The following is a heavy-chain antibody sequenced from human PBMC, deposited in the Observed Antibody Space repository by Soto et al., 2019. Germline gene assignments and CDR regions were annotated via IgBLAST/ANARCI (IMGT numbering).Heavy chain of an antibody. CDR3: ALYCSSTSCYGQWDY. CDR2: IYYSGTT. Sequence: QVQLQESGPGLVKPSETLSLTCTVSGGSITNYYWSWIRQPPGKGLEWIGYIYYSGTTNYNPSLKSLVTISVDTSKNQFSLKLTSVTAADTAVYYCALYCSSTSCYGQWDYWGQGTLVTVSS. CDR1: GGSITNYY. J-gene: IGHJ4*02. V-gene: IGHV4-59*03. D-gene: IGHD2-2*01.